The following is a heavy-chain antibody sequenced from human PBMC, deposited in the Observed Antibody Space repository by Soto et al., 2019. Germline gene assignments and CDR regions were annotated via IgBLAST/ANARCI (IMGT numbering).Heavy chain of an antibody. CDR3: ASLYGSGRLDY. D-gene: IGHD3-10*01. CDR1: GGSISSYY. J-gene: IGHJ4*02. Sequence: SETLYLTCTVSGGSISSYYWSWIRQPPGKGLEWIGYIYYSGSTNYNPSLKSRVTISVDTSKNQFSLKLSSVTAADTAVYYCASLYGSGRLDYWGQGTLVTVSS. V-gene: IGHV4-59*01. CDR2: IYYSGST.